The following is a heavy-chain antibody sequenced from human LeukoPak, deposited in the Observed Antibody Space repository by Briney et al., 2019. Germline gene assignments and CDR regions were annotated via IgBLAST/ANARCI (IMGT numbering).Heavy chain of an antibody. D-gene: IGHD5-24*01. CDR2: INSDGSST. CDR3: AREMATAYPDY. Sequence: PGGSLRLSCAASGFTFSSYWMHWVRQAPGKGLVWVSRINSDGSSTSYADSVKGRFTISRDNAKNTLYLQMNSLRAEDTAVYYCAREMATAYPDYWGQGTLVTVSS. J-gene: IGHJ4*02. CDR1: GFTFSSYW. V-gene: IGHV3-74*01.